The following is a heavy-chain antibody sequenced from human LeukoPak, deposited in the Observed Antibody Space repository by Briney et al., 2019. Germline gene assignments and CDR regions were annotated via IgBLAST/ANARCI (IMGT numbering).Heavy chain of an antibody. D-gene: IGHD3-10*01. J-gene: IGHJ6*02. Sequence: SETLSLTCAVYGGSFSGYYWSWIRQPPGKGLEWIGEINHSGSTNYNPSLKSRVTISVDTSKNQFSLKLSSVAAADTAVYYCATVPGSAGYYGMDVWGQGTTVTVSS. CDR3: ATVPGSAGYYGMDV. CDR2: INHSGST. CDR1: GGSFSGYY. V-gene: IGHV4-34*01.